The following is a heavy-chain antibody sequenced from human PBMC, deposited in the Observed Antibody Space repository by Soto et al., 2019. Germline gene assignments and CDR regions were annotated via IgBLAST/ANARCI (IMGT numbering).Heavy chain of an antibody. CDR2: IIVSHDRP. Sequence: VQLVQSGTEVKEPGASVRVSCKASGYTFTAHSLHWARQAPGQGLEWMGWIIVSHDRPRYAPQFQGRHTFETDRRGTTAYMHLTGLTPEDTAVYFGASEPEDGVPGDYWGQGTPVVVSS. CDR1: GYTFTAHS. D-gene: IGHD2-8*01. V-gene: IGHV1-3*01. CDR3: ASEPEDGVPGDY. J-gene: IGHJ4*02.